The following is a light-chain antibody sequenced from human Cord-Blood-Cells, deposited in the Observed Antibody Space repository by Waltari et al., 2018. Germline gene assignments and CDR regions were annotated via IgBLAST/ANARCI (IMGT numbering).Light chain of an antibody. CDR1: QSVSIN. J-gene: IGKJ4*01. CDR3: QQYNNWPPLT. V-gene: IGKV3-15*01. CDR2: GAS. Sequence: EIVMTQSPATLSVSPGERATLSCRASQSVSINLAWYQHKPGQAPRPLSYGASTRATGIPARFSGSGSGTEFTLTISSLQSEDFAVYYCQQYNNWPPLTFGGGTKVEIK.